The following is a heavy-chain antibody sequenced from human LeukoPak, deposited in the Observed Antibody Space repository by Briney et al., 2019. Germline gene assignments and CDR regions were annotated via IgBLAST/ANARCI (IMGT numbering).Heavy chain of an antibody. D-gene: IGHD5-24*01. CDR3: SRGTDAYKCGNS. V-gene: IGHV4-39*02. CDR1: GGSISSGDYY. CDR2: IHYSGRI. Sequence: SETLSLTCTVSGGSISSGDYYWSWIRQPPGKGLEWIGEIHYSGRINYNPSLKSRVTISADTPNNHFSLKMNSVTAADTAVYYCSRGTDAYKCGNSWGQGTLVTVSS. J-gene: IGHJ4*02.